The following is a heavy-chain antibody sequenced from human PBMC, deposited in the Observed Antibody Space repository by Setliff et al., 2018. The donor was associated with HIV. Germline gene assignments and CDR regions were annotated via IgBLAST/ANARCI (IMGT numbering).Heavy chain of an antibody. V-gene: IGHV1-69*10. Sequence: SVKVSCKASGTTFSTYLFTWVRQAPGQGFEWMGGIIPILGTEKYAQKFHGRVTLTADMSTNTAYMELRSLTTEDTAVYYCARARERVVLRYFSWAGLGFFDLWGRGTLVTVS. J-gene: IGHJ2*01. CDR2: IIPILGTE. D-gene: IGHD3-9*01. CDR3: ARARERVVLRYFSWAGLGFFDL. CDR1: GTTFSTYL.